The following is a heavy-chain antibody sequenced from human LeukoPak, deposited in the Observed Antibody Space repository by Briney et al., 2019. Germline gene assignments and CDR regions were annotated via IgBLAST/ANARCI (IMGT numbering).Heavy chain of an antibody. D-gene: IGHD3-10*01. J-gene: IGHJ3*02. CDR2: IHSDGSDT. Sequence: GGSLRLSCAASGFTFSNYWMHWVRQAPGKGLVWVSRIHSDGSDTDYADSVKGRFIISRDNAKNTLYLQMNSLRAEDTAVYYCARSGPPRAFDIWGQGTMVTVSS. V-gene: IGHV3-74*01. CDR3: ARSGPPRAFDI. CDR1: GFTFSNYW.